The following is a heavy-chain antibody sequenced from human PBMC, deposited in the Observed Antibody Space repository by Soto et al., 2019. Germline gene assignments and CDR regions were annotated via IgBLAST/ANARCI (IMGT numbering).Heavy chain of an antibody. CDR3: AKDYASTWYWYFDP. CDR2: ISGSGDKT. V-gene: IGHV3-23*01. J-gene: IGHJ5*02. D-gene: IGHD6-13*01. CDR1: GFSFSNFA. Sequence: HPGGSLRLSCAASGFSFSNFAMSWVRQAPGTGLEWVSSISGSGDKTYYLDSVKGRFTISRDNSKNMLYLHMNSLGAEDTAVYFCAKDYASTWYWYFDPWGQGTLVTVSS.